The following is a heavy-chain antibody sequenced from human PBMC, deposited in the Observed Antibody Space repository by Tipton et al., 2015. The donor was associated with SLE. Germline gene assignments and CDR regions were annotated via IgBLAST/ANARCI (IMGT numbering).Heavy chain of an antibody. CDR3: ARDPSSEDPFDY. D-gene: IGHD2-2*01. CDR1: GGSISSGGYY. Sequence: TLSLTCTVSGGSISSGGYYWSWIRQHPGKGLEWIGYIYTSGSTNYNPSLKSRVTISVDRSKNQFSLKLSSVTAADTAVYYCARDPSSEDPFDYWGQGTLVTVSS. CDR2: IYTSGST. J-gene: IGHJ4*02. V-gene: IGHV4-31*03.